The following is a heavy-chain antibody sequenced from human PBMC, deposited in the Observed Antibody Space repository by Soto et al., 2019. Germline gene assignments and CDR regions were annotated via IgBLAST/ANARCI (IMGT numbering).Heavy chain of an antibody. CDR2: ISGSGDRA. CDR3: ANWVEGTMVYFDY. V-gene: IGHV3-23*01. CDR1: GFTFSSYA. J-gene: IGHJ4*02. D-gene: IGHD2-8*01. Sequence: GGSLRLSCAASGFTFSSYAMSWVRQAPGKGLEWVSAISGSGDRAYYADSVKGRFTISRDNSKSTLYLQMNSLRADDTAVYYCANWVEGTMVYFDYWGQGTLVTVSS.